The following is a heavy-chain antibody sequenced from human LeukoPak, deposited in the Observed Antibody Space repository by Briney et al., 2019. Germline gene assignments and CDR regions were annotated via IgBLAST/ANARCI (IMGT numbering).Heavy chain of an antibody. J-gene: IGHJ1*01. CDR1: GFTFSSYA. CDR3: AKDEVGATTPYFQH. Sequence: HPGRSLRLSCAASGFTFSSYAMSWVRQAPGKGLEWVSAISGSGGSTYYADSVKGRFTISRDNSKNTLYLQMNSLRAEDTAVYYCAKDEVGATTPYFQHWGQGTLVTVSS. CDR2: ISGSGGST. V-gene: IGHV3-23*01. D-gene: IGHD1-26*01.